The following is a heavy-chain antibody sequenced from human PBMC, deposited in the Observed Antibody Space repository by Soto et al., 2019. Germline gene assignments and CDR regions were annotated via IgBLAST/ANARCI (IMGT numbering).Heavy chain of an antibody. Sequence: GGSLRLSCAASGFXFSSYAXXWVXQAXGKGLEWVXAXSXSGGSTHYADSVKGRFTISRDNSKNTLYLQMNSLRAEDTAIYYCAKLPYPRAYYYDSSLGSYFDYWGQGTLVTVSS. J-gene: IGHJ4*02. CDR3: AKLPYPRAYYYDSSLGSYFDY. CDR1: GFXFSSYA. CDR2: XSXSGGST. V-gene: IGHV3-23*01. D-gene: IGHD3-22*01.